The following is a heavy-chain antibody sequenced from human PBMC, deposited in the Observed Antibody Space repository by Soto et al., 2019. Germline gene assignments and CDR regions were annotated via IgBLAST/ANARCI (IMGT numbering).Heavy chain of an antibody. CDR3: SKYSSLLRFDWFDH. J-gene: IGHJ5*02. CDR2: ISHDGSNK. D-gene: IGHD2-21*02. CDR1: GFTFSSYG. Sequence: QVQLVEAGGSVVQPGRSLRLSCAASGFTFSSYGMHWVRQAPGKGLEWVAVISHDGSNKYDADSAKGRFTISRDNSKTRRYRQVNSLRAEDMAVYYCSKYSSLLRFDWFDHCGQGTLVTVSS. V-gene: IGHV3-30*18.